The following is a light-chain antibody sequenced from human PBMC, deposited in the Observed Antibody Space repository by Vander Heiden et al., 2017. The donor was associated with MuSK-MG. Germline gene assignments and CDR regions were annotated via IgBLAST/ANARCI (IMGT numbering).Light chain of an antibody. J-gene: IGKJ4*01. CDR3: QQYRSSPLT. CDR2: ATS. Sequence: EIVLTQSPGTLSLSPGERATHSCRESQSGDGTSLDWYQQKPGQAPRLLIYATSSRATGIPDRFSGSGSGTDFTLTITTLEAEDFAVYYCQQYRSSPLTFGGGTKVEIK. CDR1: QSGDGTS. V-gene: IGKV3-20*01.